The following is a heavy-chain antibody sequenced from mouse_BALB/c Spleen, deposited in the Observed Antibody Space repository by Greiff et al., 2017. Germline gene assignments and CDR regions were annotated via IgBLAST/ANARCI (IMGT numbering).Heavy chain of an antibody. CDR3: ARDGGNYWYFDV. CDR2: ISYDGSN. D-gene: IGHD1-1*02. J-gene: IGHJ1*01. Sequence: ESGPGLVKPSQSLSLTCSVTGYSITSGYYWNWIRQFPGNKLEWMGYISYDGSNNYNPSLKNRISITRDTSKNQFFLKLNSVTTEDTATYYCARDGGNYWYFDVWGAGTTVTVSS. CDR1: GYSITSGYY. V-gene: IGHV3-6*02.